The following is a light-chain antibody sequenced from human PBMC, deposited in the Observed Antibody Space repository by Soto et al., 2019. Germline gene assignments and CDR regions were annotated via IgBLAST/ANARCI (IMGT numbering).Light chain of an antibody. V-gene: IGKV3-20*01. CDR1: QSVSSSY. J-gene: IGKJ1*01. Sequence: EIVLTQSPGTLSLSPGERATLSCRASQSVSSSYLAWYQQKPGQAPSLLIYGASSRATGIPDRFSGSGSGTVFTLTISRLEPEDFAVNYCQQYGSSCVTFGIGTKVEIK. CDR2: GAS. CDR3: QQYGSSCVT.